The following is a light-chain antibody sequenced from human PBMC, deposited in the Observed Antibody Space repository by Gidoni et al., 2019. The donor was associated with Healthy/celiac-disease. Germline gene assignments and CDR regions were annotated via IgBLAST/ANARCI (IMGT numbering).Light chain of an antibody. J-gene: IGKJ2*04. CDR3: QPSYSSLCS. V-gene: IGKV1-39*01. CDR1: QSMSSY. CDR2: AAS. Sequence: DIQMTQSPSSRSASVGDRVTITCRASQSMSSYLNWYQQKPGKAPKLLIYAASRLQSGVPSRFSGSGSGSDFPLTIRRLHPDAFATYYCQPSYSSLCSFGQGTKLEIQ.